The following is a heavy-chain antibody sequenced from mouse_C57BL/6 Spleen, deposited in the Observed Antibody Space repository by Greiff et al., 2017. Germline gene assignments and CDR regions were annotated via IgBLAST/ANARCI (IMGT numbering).Heavy chain of an antibody. CDR1: GYTFTSYW. CDR3: AIIYYGNSYAMDY. V-gene: IGHV1-74*01. J-gene: IGHJ4*01. Sequence: QVQLKQPGAELVKPGASVKVSCKASGYTFTSYWMHWVKQRPGQGLEWIGRIHPSDSDTNYNQNFKGKATLTVDKSSSTAYMQLSSLTSEDSSVYYCAIIYYGNSYAMDYWGQGTSVTVSS. D-gene: IGHD2-1*01. CDR2: IHPSDSDT.